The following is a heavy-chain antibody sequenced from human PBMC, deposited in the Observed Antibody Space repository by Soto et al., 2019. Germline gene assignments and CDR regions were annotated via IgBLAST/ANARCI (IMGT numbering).Heavy chain of an antibody. CDR1: GFTFSSYG. CDR3: AKDLLRMGYDSSGYPGPD. Sequence: GGSLRLSCAASGFTFSSYGMHWVRQAPGKGLEWVAVISYDGSNKYYADSVKGRFTISRDNSKNTLYLQMNSLRAEDTAVYYCAKDLLRMGYDSSGYPGPDWGQGTLVTVSS. D-gene: IGHD3-22*01. V-gene: IGHV3-30*18. CDR2: ISYDGSNK. J-gene: IGHJ4*02.